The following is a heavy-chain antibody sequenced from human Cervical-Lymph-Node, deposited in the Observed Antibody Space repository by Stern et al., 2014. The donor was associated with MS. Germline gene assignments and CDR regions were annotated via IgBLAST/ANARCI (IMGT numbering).Heavy chain of an antibody. CDR2: ISSSGRTI. Sequence: VQLVESGGGLVKPGGSLRLSCAPFGFSFSDYYMSWIRQAPGKGLEWVSYISSSGRTIYYADSVKGRFTISRDNAKNSLYLQMNSLRAEDTAVYYCASLTDYGDYFDYWGQGTLVTVSS. CDR3: ASLTDYGDYFDY. V-gene: IGHV3-11*01. D-gene: IGHD4-17*01. J-gene: IGHJ4*02. CDR1: GFSFSDYY.